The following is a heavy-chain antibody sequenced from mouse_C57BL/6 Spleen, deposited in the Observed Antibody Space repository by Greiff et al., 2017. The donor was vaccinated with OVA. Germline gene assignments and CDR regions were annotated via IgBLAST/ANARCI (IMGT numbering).Heavy chain of an antibody. CDR3: ARSPITTVVGYYAMDY. Sequence: VQLQQPGTELVKPGASVKLSCKASGYTFTSYWMHWVKQRPGQGLEWIGNINPSNGGTNYNEKFKSKATLTVDKSSSTAYMQLSSLTSEDSAVYYCARSPITTVVGYYAMDYWGQGTSVTVSS. D-gene: IGHD1-1*01. J-gene: IGHJ4*01. V-gene: IGHV1-53*01. CDR2: INPSNGGT. CDR1: GYTFTSYW.